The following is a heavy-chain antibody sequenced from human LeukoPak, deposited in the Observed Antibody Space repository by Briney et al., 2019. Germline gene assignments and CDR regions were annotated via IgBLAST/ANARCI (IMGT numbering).Heavy chain of an antibody. Sequence: GGSLRLSCAASGFTFSSYSMNWVRQAPGKGLEWVSSISSSSSYIYYADSVKGRFTISRDNAKNSLYLQMNSLKTEDTAVYYCTRGGWLQFEFDYWGQGTLVTVSS. CDR1: GFTFSSYS. CDR3: TRGGWLQFEFDY. V-gene: IGHV3-21*03. D-gene: IGHD5-24*01. CDR2: ISSSSSYI. J-gene: IGHJ4*02.